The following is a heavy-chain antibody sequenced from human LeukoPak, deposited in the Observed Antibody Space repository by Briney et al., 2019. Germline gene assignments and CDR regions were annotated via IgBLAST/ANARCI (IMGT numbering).Heavy chain of an antibody. Sequence: SETLSLTCTVSGGSISSYYWSWIRQPPGKGLEWIGYIYYSGSTNYNPSLKSRVSISVDTSKNQFSLKLSSVTAADTAVYYCAREIVVVPADNWFDPWGQGTLVTVSS. D-gene: IGHD2-2*01. CDR2: IYYSGST. CDR3: AREIVVVPADNWFDP. V-gene: IGHV4-59*01. J-gene: IGHJ5*02. CDR1: GGSISSYY.